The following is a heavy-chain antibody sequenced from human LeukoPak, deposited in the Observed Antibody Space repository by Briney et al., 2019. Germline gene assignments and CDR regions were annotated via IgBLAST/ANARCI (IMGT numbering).Heavy chain of an antibody. J-gene: IGHJ4*02. V-gene: IGHV1-18*01. CDR3: ARKRGPGIAAAGRENYFDY. CDR2: ISAYNGNT. D-gene: IGHD6-13*01. Sequence: ASVKVSCKASGYTFTSYGISWVRQAPGQGLEWMGWISAYNGNTNYAQKLQGRVTMTTDTFTSTAYMELRSLRSDDTAVYYCARKRGPGIAAAGRENYFDYWGQGTLVTVSS. CDR1: GYTFTSYG.